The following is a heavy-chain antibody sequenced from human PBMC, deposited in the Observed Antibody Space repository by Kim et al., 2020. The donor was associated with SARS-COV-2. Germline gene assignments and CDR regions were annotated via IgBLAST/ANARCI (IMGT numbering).Heavy chain of an antibody. Sequence: SVKVSCKASGGTFSSYAISWVRQAPGQGLEWMGGIIPIFGTANYAQKFQGRVTITADESTSTAYMELSSLRSEDTAVYYCAIQGGLQQQLELVGMDVWGQGTTVTVSS. CDR1: GGTFSSYA. CDR2: IIPIFGTA. V-gene: IGHV1-69*13. D-gene: IGHD6-13*01. J-gene: IGHJ6*02. CDR3: AIQGGLQQQLELVGMDV.